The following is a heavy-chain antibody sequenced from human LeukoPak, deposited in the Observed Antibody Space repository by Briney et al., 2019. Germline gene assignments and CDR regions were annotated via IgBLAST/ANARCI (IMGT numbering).Heavy chain of an antibody. D-gene: IGHD1-26*01. CDR3: ARDLSGTYATGGFDY. J-gene: IGHJ4*02. CDR1: GYSIRRGYY. CDR2: IYHSGSS. Sequence: PSETLSLTCTVSGYSIRRGYYWGWIRQPPGKGLEWIGSIYHSGSSYYNPSLKSRVTISADTSKNQFSLRLSSVTAADAAVYYCARDLSGTYATGGFDYWGQGTPVTVSS. V-gene: IGHV4-38-2*02.